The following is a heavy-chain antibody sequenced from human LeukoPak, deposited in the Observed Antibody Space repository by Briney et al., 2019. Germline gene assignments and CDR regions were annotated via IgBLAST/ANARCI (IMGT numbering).Heavy chain of an antibody. CDR1: GFTFSSYA. J-gene: IGHJ5*01. CDR3: ARDNVWTGLGWFDS. D-gene: IGHD2-21*01. CDR2: ISYDGSNK. Sequence: GGSLRLSCAASGFTFSSYAMHWVRQVPGKGLEWVAVISYDGSNKYYADSVKGRFTISRDNSKNTLYLQMNSLRADDTAVYYCARDNVWTGLGWFDSWGQGALVTVSS. V-gene: IGHV3-30-3*01.